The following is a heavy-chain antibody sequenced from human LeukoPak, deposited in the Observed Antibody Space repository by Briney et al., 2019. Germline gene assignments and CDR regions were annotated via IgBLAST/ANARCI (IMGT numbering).Heavy chain of an antibody. V-gene: IGHV1-24*01. CDR3: VTGFTTMAVDYFDY. CDR2: SDPEDGER. Sequence: GASVKVSCKVSGKTLSDLSIHWLRQPPGKGLEWLGGSDPEDGERIYAQMFQGRVTMTEDTSIDTAYMELSSLRSGDTAVYYCVTGFTTMAVDYFDYWGQGTLVTVSP. D-gene: IGHD5-18*01. J-gene: IGHJ4*02. CDR1: GKTLSDLS.